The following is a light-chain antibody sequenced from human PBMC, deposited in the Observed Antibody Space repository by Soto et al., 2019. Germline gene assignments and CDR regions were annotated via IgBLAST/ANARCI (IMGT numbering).Light chain of an antibody. CDR1: QSVGNN. J-gene: IGKJ1*01. Sequence: EIVMTQSPATLSVSPGERTTLSCRASQSVGNNLAWYQQKPGQAPRLLIYGAYTRATGIPARFSGSGSGTDFTLTISSLQSEDFAVYYCQHYNYWPPKTFGQGTKVGMK. CDR2: GAY. CDR3: QHYNYWPPKT. V-gene: IGKV3-15*01.